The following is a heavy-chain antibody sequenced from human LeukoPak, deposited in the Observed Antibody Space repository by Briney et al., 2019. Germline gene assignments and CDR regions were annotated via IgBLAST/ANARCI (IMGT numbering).Heavy chain of an antibody. Sequence: ASVKVSCKASGDPFTSYGISWVRQAPGQGLEWMGWISAYNGNTNYAQKLQGRVTMTTDTSTSTAYMELRSLRSDDTAVYYCARVDWLQPIDYWGQGTLVTVSS. CDR1: GDPFTSYG. D-gene: IGHD5-24*01. J-gene: IGHJ4*02. CDR3: ARVDWLQPIDY. V-gene: IGHV1-18*01. CDR2: ISAYNGNT.